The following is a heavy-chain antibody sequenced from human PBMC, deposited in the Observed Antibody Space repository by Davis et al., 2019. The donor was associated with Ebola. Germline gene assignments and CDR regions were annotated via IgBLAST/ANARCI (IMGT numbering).Heavy chain of an antibody. V-gene: IGHV3-30-3*01. CDR3: ARDGDYDFWSGPDAFDI. CDR1: GFTFSSYA. CDR2: ISYDGSNK. J-gene: IGHJ3*02. Sequence: PGGSLRLSCAASGFTFSSYAMHWVRQAPGKGLEWVAVISYDGSNKYYADSVKGRFTISRDNSKNTLYLQMNSLRAEDTAVYYCARDGDYDFWSGPDAFDIWGQGTMVTVSS. D-gene: IGHD3-3*01.